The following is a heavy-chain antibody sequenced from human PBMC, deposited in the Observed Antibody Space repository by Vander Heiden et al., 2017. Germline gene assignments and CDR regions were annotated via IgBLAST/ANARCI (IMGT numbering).Heavy chain of an antibody. Sequence: EVQLLESGGGLVQPGGSLRLSCAASGFTFSRYAMSWGRQAPGKGLEWVSAISGSGGSTYYADSVKGRFTISRDNSKNTLYLQMNSLRAEDTAVYYCAKVGGEYSSSWYYGMDVWGQGTTVTVSS. CDR3: AKVGGEYSSSWYYGMDV. CDR2: ISGSGGST. V-gene: IGHV3-23*01. J-gene: IGHJ6*02. D-gene: IGHD6-13*01. CDR1: GFTFSRYA.